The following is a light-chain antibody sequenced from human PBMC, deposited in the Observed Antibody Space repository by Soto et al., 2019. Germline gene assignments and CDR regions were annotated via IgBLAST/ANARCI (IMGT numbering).Light chain of an antibody. J-gene: IGKJ2*01. Sequence: EIVMTQSPANLSLSPGERATLSCRASQSVSSHLAWYQQKPGQDPRLLIYGASTRATSIPARFSGSGSGTEFTLTINSLQSEDFAVYYCQQYNKWPPYTFGQGTKLEIK. V-gene: IGKV3-15*01. CDR2: GAS. CDR1: QSVSSH. CDR3: QQYNKWPPYT.